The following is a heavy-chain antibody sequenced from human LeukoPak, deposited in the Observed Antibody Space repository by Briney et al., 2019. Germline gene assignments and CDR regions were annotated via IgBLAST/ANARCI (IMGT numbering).Heavy chain of an antibody. CDR2: MNPNSGNT. J-gene: IGHJ1*01. V-gene: IGHV1-8*03. CDR1: X. Sequence: XIXXVRQATGQGLEWMGXMNPNSGNTGYXQKFQGXVTITRNTSXXTAYMELSRLRSEDTAMYYCAXXXFDIWGXGTLXTVSS. CDR3: AXXXFDI. D-gene: IGHD2-15*01.